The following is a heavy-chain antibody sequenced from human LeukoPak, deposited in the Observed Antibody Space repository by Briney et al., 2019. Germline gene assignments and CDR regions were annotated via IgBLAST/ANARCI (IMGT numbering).Heavy chain of an antibody. J-gene: IGHJ4*02. CDR2: ISDFGGNT. CDR1: GFIFSNYA. Sequence: PGGSLRLSCAASGFIFSNYAMSWVRQAPGEGLEWVSDISDFGGNTYYADFVKGRFTISRDNSRDTLYLQMNSLRAEDTAVYYCTKEISSYYLDYWGQGTLVTVSS. V-gene: IGHV3-23*01. CDR3: TKEISSYYLDY.